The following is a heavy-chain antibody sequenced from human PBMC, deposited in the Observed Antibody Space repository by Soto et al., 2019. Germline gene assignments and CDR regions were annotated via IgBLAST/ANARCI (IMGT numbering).Heavy chain of an antibody. J-gene: IGHJ4*02. Sequence: EVQLVESGGGLVQPGGSLRLSCAASGFTFTTYSMNWVRQAPGKGLEWVSYISSSSSTTYYADSVKGRFTIPRDNAMNTLYLQMNSLRDEDTAVYYCARDAGSWGYWRQGTLVTVSS. CDR1: GFTFTTYS. D-gene: IGHD3-10*01. CDR2: ISSSSSTT. V-gene: IGHV3-48*02. CDR3: ARDAGSWGY.